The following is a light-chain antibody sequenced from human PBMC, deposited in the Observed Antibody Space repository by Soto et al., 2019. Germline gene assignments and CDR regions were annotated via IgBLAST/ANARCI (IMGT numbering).Light chain of an antibody. Sequence: DTPMTQSPSTLSASVGDTVTITCRASRGLNTWLAWYQHKPGKAPKLLIHGASTLESGVPSRFSGSGSGTEFTLTISSLQPDDFANYFCQQYNDYWSFGQGTKVEIK. V-gene: IGKV1-5*03. CDR3: QQYNDYWS. CDR2: GAS. J-gene: IGKJ1*01. CDR1: RGLNTW.